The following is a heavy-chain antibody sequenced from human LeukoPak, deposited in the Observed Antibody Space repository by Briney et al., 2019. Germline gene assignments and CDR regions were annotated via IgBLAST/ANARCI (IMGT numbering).Heavy chain of an antibody. D-gene: IGHD5-18*01. CDR1: GGTFSSYA. Sequence: ASVKVSCKASGGTFSSYAISWVRQAPGQGLEWMGGIIPIFGTANYAQKFQGRVTITADKSTSTAYMELSSPRSEDTAVYYCARAVDSYGPWGVDYWGQGTLVTVSS. CDR2: IIPIFGTA. J-gene: IGHJ4*02. V-gene: IGHV1-69*06. CDR3: ARAVDSYGPWGVDY.